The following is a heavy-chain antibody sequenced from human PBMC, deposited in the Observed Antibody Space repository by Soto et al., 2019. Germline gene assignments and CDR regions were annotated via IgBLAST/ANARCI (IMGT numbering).Heavy chain of an antibody. CDR1: GYAFTTYG. J-gene: IGHJ4*02. CDR3: ARGGYGDY. CDR2: ISAHNGNT. D-gene: IGHD1-1*01. V-gene: IGHV1-18*01. Sequence: QVHLVQSGAEVKKPGASVKVSCKGSGYAFTTYGITWVRQAPGQGLEWMGWISAHNGNTNYAQKLQGRVTVTRDTSTSTAYMELRGLRADDPAVYYCARGGYGDYWGQGARVTVSS.